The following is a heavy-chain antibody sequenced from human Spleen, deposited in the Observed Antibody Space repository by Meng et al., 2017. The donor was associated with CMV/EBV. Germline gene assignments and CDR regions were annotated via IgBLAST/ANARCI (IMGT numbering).Heavy chain of an antibody. J-gene: IGHJ6*02. D-gene: IGHD2-2*01. Sequence: GESLKISCAASGFSFSSYWMHWVRQAPGKGLVWVSRINSDGSGTSYVDSVKGRFTISRDNAKNTLYLQMNSLRAEDTAVYYCARRIVVVPPAYGMDVWGQGTTVTVSS. CDR2: INSDGSGT. V-gene: IGHV3-74*01. CDR1: GFSFSSYW. CDR3: ARRIVVVPPAYGMDV.